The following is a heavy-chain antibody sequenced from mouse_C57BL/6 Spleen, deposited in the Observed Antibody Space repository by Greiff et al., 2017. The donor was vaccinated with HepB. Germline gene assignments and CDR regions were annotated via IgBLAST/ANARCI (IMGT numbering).Heavy chain of an antibody. D-gene: IGHD1-1*01. CDR2: IDPETGGT. V-gene: IGHV1-15*01. J-gene: IGHJ1*03. Sequence: LVESGAELVRPGASVTLSCKASGYTFTDYEMHWVKQTPVHGLEWIGAIDPETGGTAYNQKFKGKAILTADKSSSTAYMELRSLTSEDSAVYYCTRGGLLRTGYFDVWGTGTTVTVSS. CDR1: GYTFTDYE. CDR3: TRGGLLRTGYFDV.